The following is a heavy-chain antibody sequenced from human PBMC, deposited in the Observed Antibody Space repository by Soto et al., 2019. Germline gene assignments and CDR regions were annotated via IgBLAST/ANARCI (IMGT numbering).Heavy chain of an antibody. Sequence: PSETLSLTCTVSGGSISSGDYYWSWIRQPPGKGLEWIGYTYYSGSTYYNPSLKSRVTISVDTSKNQFSLKLSSVTAADTAVYYCARRGYYAISAFDIWGQGAMVT. V-gene: IGHV4-30-4*01. CDR2: TYYSGST. J-gene: IGHJ3*02. CDR3: ARRGYYAISAFDI. CDR1: GGSISSGDYY. D-gene: IGHD2-8*01.